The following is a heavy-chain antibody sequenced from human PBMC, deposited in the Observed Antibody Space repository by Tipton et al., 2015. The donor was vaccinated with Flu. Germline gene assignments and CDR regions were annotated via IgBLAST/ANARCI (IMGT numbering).Heavy chain of an antibody. D-gene: IGHD6-13*01. V-gene: IGHV4-59*08. J-gene: IGHJ6*02. CDR3: ARDSAAHYGMDV. CDR1: GGSISSYY. Sequence: TLSLTCTVPGGSISSYYWSWIRQPPGKGLEWIGYIYYSGSTNYSPSLKSRVTISVDTSKNQFSLKLSSVTAADTAVYYCARDSAAHYGMDVWGQGTTVTVSS. CDR2: IYYSGST.